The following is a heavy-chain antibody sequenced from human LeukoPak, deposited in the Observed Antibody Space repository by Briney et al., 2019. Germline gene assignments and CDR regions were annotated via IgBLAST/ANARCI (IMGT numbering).Heavy chain of an antibody. CDR1: GITFSSYE. CDR3: ARDPVCDY. CDR2: ISSSGSTI. Sequence: GGSLRLSCTASGITFSSYEMNWVRQAPGKGLEWVSYISSSGSTIYYADSVKGRFTISSDNAKNSLYLQMNSLRAEDTAVYYCARDPVCDYWGQGTLVTVSS. J-gene: IGHJ4*02. V-gene: IGHV3-48*03.